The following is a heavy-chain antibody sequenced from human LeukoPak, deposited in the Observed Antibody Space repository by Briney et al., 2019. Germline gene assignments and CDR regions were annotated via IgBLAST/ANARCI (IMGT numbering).Heavy chain of an antibody. CDR2: MNPNSGNT. CDR1: GYTFTSYD. CDR3: ARDGEYYYDSSGSPSSDY. V-gene: IGHV1-8*01. Sequence: AAVNVSCKASGYTFTSYDINWVRQATGQGLEWMGWMNPNSGNTGYAQRFQGRVTMTRNTSISTAYMELSSLRSEDTAVYYCARDGEYYYDSSGSPSSDYWGQGTLVTVSS. J-gene: IGHJ4*02. D-gene: IGHD3-22*01.